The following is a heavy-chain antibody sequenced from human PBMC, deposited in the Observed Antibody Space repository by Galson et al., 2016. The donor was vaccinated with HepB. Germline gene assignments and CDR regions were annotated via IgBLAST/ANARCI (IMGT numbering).Heavy chain of an antibody. CDR1: GFSFSSYG. D-gene: IGHD5-18*01. CDR3: ARAGYNYGNDI. Sequence: SLRLSCAASGFSFSSYGMTWVRQAPGKGLEVVSSISRSGDSTDYADSVKGRFTISRDNSKNTLSLQMNSLRAEDTAVYYCARAGYNYGNDIWGQGTMVTVSS. V-gene: IGHV3-23*01. J-gene: IGHJ3*02. CDR2: ISRSGDST.